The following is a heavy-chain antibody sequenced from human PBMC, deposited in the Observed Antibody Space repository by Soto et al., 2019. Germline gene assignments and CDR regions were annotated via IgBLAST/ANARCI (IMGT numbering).Heavy chain of an antibody. CDR3: AGISGYSGYDAFDI. CDR2: IYYSGST. V-gene: IGHV4-59*01. J-gene: IGHJ3*02. CDR1: GGSISNYY. D-gene: IGHD5-12*01. Sequence: PSETLSLTCTVSGGSISNYYWSWLRQPPGKGLEWIGYIYYSGSTNYNPSLKSRVTISVDTSKNQFSLKLSSVTAADTAVYYCAGISGYSGYDAFDIWGQGTMVTVSS.